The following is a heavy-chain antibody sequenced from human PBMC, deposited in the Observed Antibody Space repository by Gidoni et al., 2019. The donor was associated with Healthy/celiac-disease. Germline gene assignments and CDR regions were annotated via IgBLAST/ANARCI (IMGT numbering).Heavy chain of an antibody. Sequence: QVPLVESGGGVVQPGRSLRLSCSASGFTFSSNGMHWVRQAPGKGLEWVAVISYDGSNKYYADSVKGRVTISRDNSKNTLYLQMNSLRAEDTAVYYCANNKGSSWGSFDYWGQGTLVTVSS. D-gene: IGHD6-13*01. J-gene: IGHJ4*02. V-gene: IGHV3-30*18. CDR3: ANNKGSSWGSFDY. CDR1: GFTFSSNG. CDR2: ISYDGSNK.